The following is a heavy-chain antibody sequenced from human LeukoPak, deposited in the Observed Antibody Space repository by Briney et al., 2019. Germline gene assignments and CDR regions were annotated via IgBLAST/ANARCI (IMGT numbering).Heavy chain of an antibody. J-gene: IGHJ2*01. V-gene: IGHV3-48*03. CDR1: GFTFSSYE. CDR3: ASGGGSYWYFDL. Sequence: GGSLRLSCAASGFTFSSYEMNWVRQAPGKGLEWVSYISSSGSTIYYADSVKGRFTISRDNAKNSLYLQMNSLRAEDTAVYYCASGGGSYWYFDLWGRGTLVTVSS. D-gene: IGHD2-15*01. CDR2: ISSSGSTI.